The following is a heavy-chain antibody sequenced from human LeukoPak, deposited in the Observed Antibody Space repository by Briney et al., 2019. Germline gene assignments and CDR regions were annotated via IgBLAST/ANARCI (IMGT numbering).Heavy chain of an antibody. D-gene: IGHD4-17*01. Sequence: GGSLRLSCAASGFTSRTYWIHWVRQAPGKGLMWVSRINSDGSSTSYTDSVKGRFTISRDNAKNTVYLHMNSLKVEDTAVYYCARSYYGDYEDFWGQGTLVAVSS. J-gene: IGHJ4*02. CDR1: GFTSRTYW. CDR2: INSDGSST. V-gene: IGHV3-74*01. CDR3: ARSYYGDYEDF.